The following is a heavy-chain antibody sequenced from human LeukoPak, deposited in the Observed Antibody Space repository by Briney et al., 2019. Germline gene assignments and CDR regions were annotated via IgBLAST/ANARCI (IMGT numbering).Heavy chain of an antibody. CDR2: INQDGSDK. CDR1: GFTFSSYE. V-gene: IGHV3-7*01. CDR3: VGGDY. Sequence: GGSLRLSCAASGFTFSSYEMNWVRQAPGKGLECVANINQDGSDKYYVDSVKGRFTISRDDTKNSLYLQMNSLRAEDTAVYYCVGGDYWGQGTLVTVSS. J-gene: IGHJ4*02.